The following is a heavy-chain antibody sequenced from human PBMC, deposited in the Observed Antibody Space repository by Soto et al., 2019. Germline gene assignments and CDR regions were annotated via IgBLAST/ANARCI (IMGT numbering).Heavy chain of an antibody. CDR3: ARARGKRDYDFWSGYYKYYYYYYMDL. CDR2: MNPNSGNT. V-gene: IGHV1-8*01. CDR1: GYTFTSYD. J-gene: IGHJ6*03. Sequence: QVQLVQSGAEVKKPGASVKVSCKASGYTFTSYDINWVRQATGQGLEWMGWMNPNSGNTGYAQKFQGRVTMTRNTSISTAYMELSSLRSEETAEYHCARARGKRDYDFWSGYYKYYYYYYMDLWVKGTTVTVSS. D-gene: IGHD3-3*01.